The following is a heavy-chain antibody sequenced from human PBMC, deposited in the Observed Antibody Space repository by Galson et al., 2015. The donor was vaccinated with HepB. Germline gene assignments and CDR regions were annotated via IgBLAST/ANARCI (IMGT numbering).Heavy chain of an antibody. V-gene: IGHV1-24*01. CDR3: ATVGYSGYQNWFDP. CDR2: FDPEDGET. CDR1: GYTLTELS. J-gene: IGHJ5*02. D-gene: IGHD5-12*01. Sequence: SVKVSCKVSGYTLTELSMHWVRQAPGKGLEWMGGFDPEDGETIYAQKFQGRVTMTEDTSTDTAYMELSSLRSEDTAVYYCATVGYSGYQNWFDPWGQGTLVTVS.